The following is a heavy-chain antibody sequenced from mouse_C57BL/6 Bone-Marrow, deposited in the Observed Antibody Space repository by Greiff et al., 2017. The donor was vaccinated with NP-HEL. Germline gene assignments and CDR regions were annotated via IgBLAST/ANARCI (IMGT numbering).Heavy chain of an antibody. CDR3: ARYYDGSRGWYFDV. Sequence: VKLQQPGADLVKPGASVKLSCKASGYTFTSYWMHWVKQRPGRGLEWIGRIDPNSGGTKFNEKFKTKATLTVDKPSSTAYMQRSSLTSEDSAVYYCARYYDGSRGWYFDVWGTGTTVTVSS. CDR2: IDPNSGGT. J-gene: IGHJ1*03. CDR1: GYTFTSYW. V-gene: IGHV1-72*01. D-gene: IGHD1-1*01.